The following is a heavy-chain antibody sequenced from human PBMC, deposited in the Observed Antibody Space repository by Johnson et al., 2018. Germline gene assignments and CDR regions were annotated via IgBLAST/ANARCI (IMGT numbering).Heavy chain of an antibody. CDR3: ARGRYYAMDV. CDR2: INSDGNTT. J-gene: IGHJ6*02. V-gene: IGHV3-74*01. Sequence: VQLVETGGALVQPGGSLRLSCAASGFTFSNFWMHWVRQAPGKGLVWVSRINSDGNTTGYADSVKGRFTISRDNAKNTLYLQRNSRRAEDTAVYYCARGRYYAMDVWGQGTTVTVSS. CDR1: GFTFSNFW.